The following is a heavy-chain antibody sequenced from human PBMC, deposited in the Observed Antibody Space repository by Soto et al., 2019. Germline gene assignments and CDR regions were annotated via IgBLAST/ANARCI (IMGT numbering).Heavy chain of an antibody. CDR1: GDSISITSHF. CDR3: ARRPAYGSSGYVQFDP. Sequence: QLQQSGPGLVKPSETLSLTCSVSGDSISITSHFWDWIRQPPGKGLEWIGTLYYSGSPYYNPSLRSRVTISVDTSKNHFSLKLASVTAADTAVYYCARRPAYGSSGYVQFDPWGQGTLVTVLS. CDR2: LYYSGSP. D-gene: IGHD3-22*01. V-gene: IGHV4-39*02. J-gene: IGHJ5*02.